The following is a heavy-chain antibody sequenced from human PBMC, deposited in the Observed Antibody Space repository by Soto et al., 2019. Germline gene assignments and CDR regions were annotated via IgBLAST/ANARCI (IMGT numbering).Heavy chain of an antibody. V-gene: IGHV4-59*01. D-gene: IGHD3-10*01. CDR3: ARQRGNYFDY. J-gene: IGHJ4*02. Sequence: SETLSLTCTVSGDPISTFYWSWIRQPPGKGLEWIGYIYHTGSTNYNPSLKSRVTMSVDTSKKQFSLKLTSVTAADTAVYYCARQRGNYFDYWGQGSLVTVSS. CDR1: GDPISTFY. CDR2: IYHTGST.